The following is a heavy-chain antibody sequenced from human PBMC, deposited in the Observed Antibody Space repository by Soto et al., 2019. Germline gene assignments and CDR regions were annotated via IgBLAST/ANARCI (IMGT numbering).Heavy chain of an antibody. CDR3: AKDLERSDYGDYTPYYYYMDV. J-gene: IGHJ6*03. V-gene: IGHV3-30*18. Sequence: GGSLSLSCAASGCTFISYCMHWVRQPPGKGLEWVAVISYDGSNKYYADSVKGQFTISRDNSKNTLYLQMNSLRAEDTAVYYCAKDLERSDYGDYTPYYYYMDVWGKGTTVTVSS. CDR2: ISYDGSNK. CDR1: GCTFISYC. D-gene: IGHD4-17*01.